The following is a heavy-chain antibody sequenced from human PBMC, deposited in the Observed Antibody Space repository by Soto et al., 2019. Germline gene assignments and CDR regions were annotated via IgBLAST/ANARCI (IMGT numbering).Heavy chain of an antibody. J-gene: IGHJ6*02. CDR1: GYMFVNYG. Sequence: QVQLVQSGDEVRKPGASVQVSCKASGYMFVNYGIAWVRQAPGQGVEWMGWSSPYSVNTHYACKVQGRLTITTDTSTSTAYMDLXXXTSXDPAVYYCAMVDNYVTPTPQDVWGQGTTVTVSS. CDR3: AMVDNYVTPTPQDV. D-gene: IGHD3-16*01. CDR2: SSPYSVNT. V-gene: IGHV1-18*01.